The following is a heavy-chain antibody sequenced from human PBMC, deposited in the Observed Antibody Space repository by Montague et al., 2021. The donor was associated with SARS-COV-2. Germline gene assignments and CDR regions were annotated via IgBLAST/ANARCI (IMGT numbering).Heavy chain of an antibody. V-gene: IGHV4-34*01. CDR2: INHDGST. CDR1: GSSFNDYF. D-gene: IGHD3/OR15-3a*01. Sequence: SETLSLTCAVYGSSFNDYFWTWIRQPPGKGLEWIGEINHDGSTNYNPSLRSRVTISVQTSKNQFSLTVASVTAADTAIYYCASDFKNSYAMDVWGQGTTVIVSS. J-gene: IGHJ6*02. CDR3: ASDFKNSYAMDV.